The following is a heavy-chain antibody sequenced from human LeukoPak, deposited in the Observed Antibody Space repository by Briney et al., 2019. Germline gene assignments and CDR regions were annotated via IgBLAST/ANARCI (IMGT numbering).Heavy chain of an antibody. Sequence: GGSLRLSCAPSGFTFSSYRMNWVRRAPGKGLKWGSSISSSSSYIYYADSVKGRFTISRDNAKNSLYLQMNSLRAEDTAVYYCARDYCSGGSCYSDYWGQGTLVTVSS. V-gene: IGHV3-21*01. CDR1: GFTFSSYR. CDR3: ARDYCSGGSCYSDY. J-gene: IGHJ4*02. CDR2: ISSSSSYI. D-gene: IGHD2-15*01.